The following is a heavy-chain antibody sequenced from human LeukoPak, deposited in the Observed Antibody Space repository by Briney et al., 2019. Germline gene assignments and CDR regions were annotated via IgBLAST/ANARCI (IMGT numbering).Heavy chain of an antibody. V-gene: IGHV3-43*01. CDR1: GFTFDDYT. Sequence: PGGSLRLSCAASGFTFDDYTVYWVRQPPGKGLEWVSLLTWNADRTYYADSVKGRFTISRDNSKNSLYPQMNSLKIEDTALYYCARDIAVAATGGVFDYWGQGTLVTVSS. D-gene: IGHD2-15*01. CDR2: LTWNADRT. J-gene: IGHJ4*02. CDR3: ARDIAVAATGGVFDY.